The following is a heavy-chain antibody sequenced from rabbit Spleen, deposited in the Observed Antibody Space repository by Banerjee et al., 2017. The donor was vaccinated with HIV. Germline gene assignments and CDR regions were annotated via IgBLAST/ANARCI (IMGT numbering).Heavy chain of an antibody. D-gene: IGHD1-1*01. CDR3: ARNYVNAFDP. V-gene: IGHV1S40*01. J-gene: IGHJ2*01. CDR1: GFSFSSAYY. CDR2: MYAGSRGTT. Sequence: QSLEESGGDLVKPGGTLTLTCTVSGFSFSSAYYLCWVRQAPGKGLEWIACMYAGSRGTTYYAGWAKGRFTISKTSSTTVTLQMTSLTAADKATYFCARNYVNAFDPWGQGTLVTVS.